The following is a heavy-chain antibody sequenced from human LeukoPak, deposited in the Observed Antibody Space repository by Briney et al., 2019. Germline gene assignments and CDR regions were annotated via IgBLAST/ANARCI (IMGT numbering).Heavy chain of an antibody. CDR1: GGTFSSYA. CDR3: ASPRASGYYTGGFDY. Sequence: ASVKVSCKASGGTFSSYAISWVRQAPGQGLEWMGGIIPIFGTANYAQKFQGRVTITTDESTSTAYMELSSLRSEDTAVYYCASPRASGYYTGGFDYWGQGTLVNVSS. J-gene: IGHJ4*02. V-gene: IGHV1-69*05. CDR2: IIPIFGTA. D-gene: IGHD3-3*01.